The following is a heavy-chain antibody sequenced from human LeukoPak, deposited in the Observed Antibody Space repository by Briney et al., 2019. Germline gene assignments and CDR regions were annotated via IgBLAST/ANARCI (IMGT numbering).Heavy chain of an antibody. CDR2: IHYSGST. V-gene: IGHV4-59*01. J-gene: IGHJ4*02. CDR1: GVSISSYY. Sequence: PSETLSLTCTVSGVSISSYYWSWIRQPPGKGLEWIGYIHYSGSTNYNPSLKSRVTISVDTSKNQFSLILSSVTTADTAVYYCAREVVAAAGTVDYWGQGTLVTVSS. CDR3: AREVVAAAGTVDY. D-gene: IGHD6-13*01.